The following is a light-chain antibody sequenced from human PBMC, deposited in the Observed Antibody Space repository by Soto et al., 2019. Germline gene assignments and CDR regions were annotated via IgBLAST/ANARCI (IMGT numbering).Light chain of an antibody. J-gene: IGLJ3*02. V-gene: IGLV2-14*01. CDR1: SSDVGGYNY. CDR3: SSYTSSSTRV. Sequence: QSALTQPASMSGSPGQSITISCTGTSSDVGGYNYVSWYQQYPGKAPKLMIYDVSNRPSGVSNRFSGSKSGNTASLTISGLQAEDEADYYCSSYTSSSTRVFGGGTKLTVL. CDR2: DVS.